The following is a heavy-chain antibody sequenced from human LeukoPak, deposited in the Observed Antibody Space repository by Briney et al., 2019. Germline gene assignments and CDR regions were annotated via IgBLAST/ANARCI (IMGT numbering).Heavy chain of an antibody. V-gene: IGHV3-23*01. D-gene: IGHD4-17*01. J-gene: IGHJ6*02. CDR3: ARVRYGELDV. CDR2: ISGTT. Sequence: GGSLRLSCTASGLTFSNYAMNWVRQAPGKGLEWVSTISGTTYYADSVKGRFTISRDDSKNTLYLQMNSLRAEDTAVYYCARVRYGELDVWGQGTTVTVSS. CDR1: GLTFSNYA.